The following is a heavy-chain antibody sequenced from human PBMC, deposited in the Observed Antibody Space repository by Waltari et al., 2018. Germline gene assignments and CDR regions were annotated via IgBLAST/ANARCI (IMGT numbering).Heavy chain of an antibody. Sequence: QLVESGGGLVQPGGSLRLSGVGSGFSFCSYWISWVRQAPGKGLEWVANIKEDGSEKYYMDPVKGRFTSSRDNAKNSVYLQMNSLRAEDTATYYCSGRIFDIWGQGTMVTVSS. CDR1: GFSFCSYW. J-gene: IGHJ3*02. CDR2: IKEDGSEK. CDR3: SGRIFDI. V-gene: IGHV3-7*01.